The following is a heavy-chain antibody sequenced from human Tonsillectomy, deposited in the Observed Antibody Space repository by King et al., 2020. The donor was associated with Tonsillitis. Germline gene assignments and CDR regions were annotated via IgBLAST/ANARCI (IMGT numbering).Heavy chain of an antibody. V-gene: IGHV3-33*08. J-gene: IGHJ3*02. CDR1: GFTFSSYG. CDR2: IWYDGSNK. Sequence: VQLVESGGGVVQPGRSLRLSCAASGFTFSSYGMHWVRQAPGKGLEWVAVIWYDGSNKYYADSVKGRFTISRDNSKNTLYLHMNSLRPEDTAIYYCARVKEMATYGGGFDIWGQGTMVTVSS. D-gene: IGHD5-24*01. CDR3: ARVKEMATYGGGFDI.